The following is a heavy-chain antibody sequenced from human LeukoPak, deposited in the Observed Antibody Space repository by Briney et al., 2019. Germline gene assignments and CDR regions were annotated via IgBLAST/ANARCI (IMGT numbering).Heavy chain of an antibody. Sequence: SVKVSCKASGGTFSSHAISWVRQAPGQGLEWMGGIIPIFGTANYAQKFQGRVTITADESTSTAYMELSSLRSEDTAVYYCARRSCSSTSCYQRSTADDAFDIWGQGTMVTASS. D-gene: IGHD2-2*01. CDR3: ARRSCSSTSCYQRSTADDAFDI. V-gene: IGHV1-69*13. CDR1: GGTFSSHA. CDR2: IIPIFGTA. J-gene: IGHJ3*02.